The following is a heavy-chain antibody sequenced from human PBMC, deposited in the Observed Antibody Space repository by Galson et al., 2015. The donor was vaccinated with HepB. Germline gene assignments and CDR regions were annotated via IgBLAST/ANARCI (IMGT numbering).Heavy chain of an antibody. CDR2: IYTDGNT. CDR1: GFSVSSTY. D-gene: IGHD2-21*01. Sequence: SLRLSCAASGFSVSSTYMTWARQAPGKGLEWVSVIYTDGNTYSADSVKGRFTISRDNSKNTLYLQMNSLKAEDTAVYYCARLWWGIWGQGTLVTVSS. J-gene: IGHJ4*02. V-gene: IGHV3-66*04. CDR3: ARLWWGI.